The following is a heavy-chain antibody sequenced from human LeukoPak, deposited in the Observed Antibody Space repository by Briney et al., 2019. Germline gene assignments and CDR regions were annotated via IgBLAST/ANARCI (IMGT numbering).Heavy chain of an antibody. CDR2: ISSSSNYI. D-gene: IGHD2-21*02. CDR1: GFIFSNYA. J-gene: IGHJ4*02. V-gene: IGHV3-21*01. Sequence: GGSLRLSCATSGFIFSNYAVNWVRQAPGKGLEWVSSISSSSNYIYYADSVKGRFTISRDNAKKSLYLQMNSLRAEDTAVYYCASLVYCGGDCYTDYWGQGTLVTVSS. CDR3: ASLVYCGGDCYTDY.